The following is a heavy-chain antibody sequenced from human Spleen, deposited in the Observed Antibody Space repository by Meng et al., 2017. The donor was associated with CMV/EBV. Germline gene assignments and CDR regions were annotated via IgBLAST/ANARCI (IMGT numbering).Heavy chain of an antibody. D-gene: IGHD2-2*01. V-gene: IGHV3-53*01. J-gene: IGHJ6*02. CDR1: GFSVSNYY. CDR2: IYTGGTT. CDR3: AKAPLGYCSSISCYDNYGMDV. Sequence: GESLKISCAASGFSVSNYYMSWVRQAPGKGLEWVSIIYTGGTTYYADSVKGRFTISRDNSENTLYLQMNNLRAEDTAVYYCAKAPLGYCSSISCYDNYGMDVWGQGTTVTVSS.